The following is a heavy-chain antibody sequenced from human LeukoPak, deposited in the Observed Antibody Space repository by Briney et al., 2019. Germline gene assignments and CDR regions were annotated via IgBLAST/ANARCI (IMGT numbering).Heavy chain of an antibody. J-gene: IGHJ6*02. CDR3: ARRYTRRLNYYYYGMDV. CDR1: GFTFSSYA. CDR2: ISSNGGST. D-gene: IGHD2-2*01. V-gene: IGHV3-64*01. Sequence: PGGSLRLSCAASGFTFSSYAMHWVRQAPGKGLEYVSAISSNGGSTYYANSVKGRFTISRDNSKNTLYLQMGSLRAEDMAVYYCARRYTRRLNYYYYGMDVWGQGTTVTVSS.